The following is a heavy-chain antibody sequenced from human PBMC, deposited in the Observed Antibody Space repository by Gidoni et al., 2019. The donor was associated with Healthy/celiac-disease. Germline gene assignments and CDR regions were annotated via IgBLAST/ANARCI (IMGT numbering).Heavy chain of an antibody. V-gene: IGHV3-30*01. Sequence: QVQLVESGGGVVQPGRSLRLSCAASGFPFSSYAMHWVRQAPGKGLEWVAVISYDGSNKYYADSVKGRFTISRDNSKNTLYLQMNSLRAEDTAVYYCARALYYDFWSGYYGDYYYYGMDVWGQGTTVTVSS. J-gene: IGHJ6*02. CDR2: ISYDGSNK. CDR3: ARALYYDFWSGYYGDYYYYGMDV. CDR1: GFPFSSYA. D-gene: IGHD3-3*01.